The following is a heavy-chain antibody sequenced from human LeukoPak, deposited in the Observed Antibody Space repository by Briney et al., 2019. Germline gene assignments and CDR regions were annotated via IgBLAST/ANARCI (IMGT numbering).Heavy chain of an antibody. CDR1: GFTFSSYA. Sequence: PGGSLRLSCAASGFTFSSYAMSWVRQAPGKGLEWVSVIYSGGSTYYADSVKGRFTISRDNSKNTLYLQMNSLRAEDTAVYYCARGLLWFGELFPHSFDYWGQGTLVTVSS. V-gene: IGHV3-53*01. J-gene: IGHJ4*02. D-gene: IGHD3-10*01. CDR3: ARGLLWFGELFPHSFDY. CDR2: IYSGGST.